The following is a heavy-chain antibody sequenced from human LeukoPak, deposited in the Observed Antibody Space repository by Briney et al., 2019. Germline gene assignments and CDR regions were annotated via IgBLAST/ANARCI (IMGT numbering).Heavy chain of an antibody. Sequence: SETLSLTCAVYGGSFSGYYWSWIRQPPGKGLEWIGEINHSGSTNYNPSLKSRVTISVDTSKNQFSLKLSSVTAADTAVYYCARGKAGSSMVWFDPWGQGTLVTVSS. V-gene: IGHV4-34*01. J-gene: IGHJ5*02. CDR2: INHSGST. D-gene: IGHD6-6*01. CDR3: ARGKAGSSMVWFDP. CDR1: GGSFSGYY.